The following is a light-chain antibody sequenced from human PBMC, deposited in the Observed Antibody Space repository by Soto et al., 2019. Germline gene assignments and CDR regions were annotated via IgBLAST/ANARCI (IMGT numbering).Light chain of an antibody. V-gene: IGKV3-20*01. CDR1: QSVSSNY. CDR2: GAS. Sequence: EIVLTQSPGTLSLSPGERATLSCRASQSVSSNYLAWYQQKLGQAPRLLIYGASSRATGIPDRFSGSGSGTAFTLTISRLEPEDFAVYYCQQYGSPAYTFGQGTKLEIK. CDR3: QQYGSPAYT. J-gene: IGKJ2*01.